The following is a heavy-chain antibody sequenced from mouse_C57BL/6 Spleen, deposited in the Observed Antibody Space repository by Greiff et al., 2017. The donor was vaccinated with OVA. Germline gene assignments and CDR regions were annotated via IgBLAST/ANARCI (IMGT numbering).Heavy chain of an antibody. Sequence: VQLKESGPELVKPGASVKISCKASGYSFTGYYMNWVKQSPEKSLEWIGEINPSTGGTTYNQKFKAKATLTVDKSSSTAYMQLKSLTSEDSAVYDGARSAYITTSGMDYWGQGTSVTVSS. CDR1: GYSFTGYY. CDR2: INPSTGGT. J-gene: IGHJ4*01. V-gene: IGHV1-42*01. D-gene: IGHD1-1*01. CDR3: ARSAYITTSGMDY.